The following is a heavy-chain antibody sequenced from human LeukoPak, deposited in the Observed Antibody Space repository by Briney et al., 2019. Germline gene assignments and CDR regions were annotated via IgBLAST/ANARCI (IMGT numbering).Heavy chain of an antibody. J-gene: IGHJ3*02. CDR2: IYTSGST. D-gene: IGHD2-8*01. CDR1: GGSISSYY. Sequence: PSETLSLTCTVSGGSISSYYWSWIRQPAGKGLEWIGRIYTSGSTNYNPSLKSRVTMSVDTSKNQFFLKLSSVTAADTAVYYCARASGYCTNGVCFNDAFDIWGQGTMVTVSS. CDR3: ARASGYCTNGVCFNDAFDI. V-gene: IGHV4-4*07.